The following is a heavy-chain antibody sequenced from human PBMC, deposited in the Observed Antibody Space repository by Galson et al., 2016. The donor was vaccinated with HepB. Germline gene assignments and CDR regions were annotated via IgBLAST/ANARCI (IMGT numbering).Heavy chain of an antibody. CDR2: ISGSGGTT. Sequence: SLRLSCAASGVTFSRYAMTWVRQTPGKGLEWVSSISGSGGTTYYPDSVKGRFIISRDNSKNKVYLQMHSLRGEDAAVYYCAPSRRTGWYYFDYWGQGTLVTVSS. J-gene: IGHJ4*02. D-gene: IGHD6-19*01. CDR1: GVTFSRYA. V-gene: IGHV3-23*01. CDR3: APSRRTGWYYFDY.